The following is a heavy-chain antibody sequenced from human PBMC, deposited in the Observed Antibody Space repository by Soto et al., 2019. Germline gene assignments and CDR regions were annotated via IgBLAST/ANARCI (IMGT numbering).Heavy chain of an antibody. CDR1: GGSFSGYY. CDR2: INHSGST. J-gene: IGHJ5*02. CDR3: ARKLRARYYGSGSYFNWFDP. D-gene: IGHD3-10*01. V-gene: IGHV4-34*01. Sequence: SETLSLTCAVYGGSFSGYYWSWIRQPPGKGLEWIGEINHSGSTNYNPSLKSRVTISVDTSKNQFSLKLSSVTAADTAVYYCARKLRARYYGSGSYFNWFDPWGQGTLVTVSS.